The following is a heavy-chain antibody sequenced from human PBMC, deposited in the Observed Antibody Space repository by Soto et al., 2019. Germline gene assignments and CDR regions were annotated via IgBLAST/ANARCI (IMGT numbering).Heavy chain of an antibody. D-gene: IGHD3-3*01. J-gene: IGHJ6*02. CDR1: GYTFTSYG. Sequence: QVQLVQSGAEVKKPGASVKVSCKASGYTFTSYGISWVRQAPGQGLEWKGWISAYNGNTNYAQKLQDRVTMTTDTSTSTAYMELRSLRSDDTAVYYCAREIFGVETGGGMDVWGQGTTVTVSS. V-gene: IGHV1-18*01. CDR3: AREIFGVETGGGMDV. CDR2: ISAYNGNT.